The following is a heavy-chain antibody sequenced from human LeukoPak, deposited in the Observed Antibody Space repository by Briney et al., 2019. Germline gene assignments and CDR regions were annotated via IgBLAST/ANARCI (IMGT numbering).Heavy chain of an antibody. CDR1: GFTFSSYA. Sequence: PGGSLRLSCAASGFTFSSYAMHWVRQAPGKGLEWVAVISYDGSNKYYADSVKGRFTTSRDNSKNTLYLQMNSLRAEDTAVYYCARGGEYYFDYWGQGTLVTVSS. V-gene: IGHV3-30-3*01. D-gene: IGHD3-10*01. CDR2: ISYDGSNK. J-gene: IGHJ4*02. CDR3: ARGGEYYFDY.